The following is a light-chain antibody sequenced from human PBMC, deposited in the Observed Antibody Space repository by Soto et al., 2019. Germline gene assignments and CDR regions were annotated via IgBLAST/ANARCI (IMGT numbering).Light chain of an antibody. CDR3: QQSYSTPHT. J-gene: IGKJ2*01. CDR1: QSMSSF. CDR2: AAS. V-gene: IGKV1-39*01. Sequence: IQMTQSPSSLSASVGDRVTITCRANQSMSSFLNWYQQKLGKAPKLLIYAASSFQSGAPSRFSGSGSWTDFTLTISSLQPEDCATDYCQQSYSTPHTVGQGTSLEIK.